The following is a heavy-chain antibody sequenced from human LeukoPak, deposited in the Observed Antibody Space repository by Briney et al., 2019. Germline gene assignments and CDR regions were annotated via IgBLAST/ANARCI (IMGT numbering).Heavy chain of an antibody. J-gene: IGHJ6*03. CDR1: RFTYYSYG. Sequence: GGSVTLLCAASRFTYYSYGILWVRQAPGKGLEGVVYIQYDGSNKIYADSVEGRFTISRDNSKNTLYLQMNSLRAEDTAVYYCAKGSKAVLFTRDYFLDVWGKGTTVTISS. CDR2: IQYDGSNK. V-gene: IGHV3-30*02. D-gene: IGHD6-19*01. CDR3: AKGSKAVLFTRDYFLDV.